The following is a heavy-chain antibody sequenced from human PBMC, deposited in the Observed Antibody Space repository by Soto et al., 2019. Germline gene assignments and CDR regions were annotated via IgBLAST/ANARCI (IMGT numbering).Heavy chain of an antibody. CDR3: ARHGFYGDYSSNYFDP. V-gene: IGHV5-51*01. CDR2: IYPSDSQT. J-gene: IGHJ5*02. CDR1: GYSFSNWW. Sequence: PGESLKISCKGSGYSFSNWWIAWVRQMPGKGLEYMGIIYPSDSQTRYSPSFQGQVTISADKSISTAYLQWSSLKASDTAIYYCARHGFYGDYSSNYFDPWG. D-gene: IGHD4-17*01.